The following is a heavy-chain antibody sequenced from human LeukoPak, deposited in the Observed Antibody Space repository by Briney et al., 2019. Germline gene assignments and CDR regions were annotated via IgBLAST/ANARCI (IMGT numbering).Heavy chain of an antibody. V-gene: IGHV4-59*01. Sequence: SETLSLTCTVSGGSISDYYRGWIRQPPGKGLEWIGYYSGSSTYNPSLKSRVTISVDTSKEQFSLKVNSVTAADTAVYYCTRGAGWLIDYWGQGILVTVSS. CDR3: TRGAGWLIDY. CDR2: YSGSS. D-gene: IGHD3-16*01. CDR1: GGSISDYY. J-gene: IGHJ4*02.